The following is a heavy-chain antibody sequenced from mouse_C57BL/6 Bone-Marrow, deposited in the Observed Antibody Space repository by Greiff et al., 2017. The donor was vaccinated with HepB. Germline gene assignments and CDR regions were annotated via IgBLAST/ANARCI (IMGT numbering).Heavy chain of an antibody. CDR3: ARDGGNWAFAY. J-gene: IGHJ3*01. CDR2: ISYDGSN. V-gene: IGHV3-6*01. D-gene: IGHD4-1*01. Sequence: EVKLMESGPGLVKPSQSLSLTCSVTGYSITSGYYWNWIRQFPGNKLEWMGYISYDGSNNYNPSLKNRISITRDTSKNQFFLKLNSVTTEDTATYYCARDGGNWAFAYWGQGTLVTVSA. CDR1: GYSITSGYY.